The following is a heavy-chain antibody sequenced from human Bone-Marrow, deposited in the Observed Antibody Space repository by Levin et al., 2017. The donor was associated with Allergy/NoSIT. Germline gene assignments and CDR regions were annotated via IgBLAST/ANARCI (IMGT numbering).Heavy chain of an antibody. D-gene: IGHD3-22*01. V-gene: IGHV1-18*01. CDR1: GYTFSSYV. J-gene: IGHJ5*01. Sequence: ASVKVSCKASGYTFSSYVISWVRQVPGQGLEWMGWSSAYNGRTKYVQNFEDRVNMTTDRSTSTAYMELRSLGSGDTAVYYCARENYDTSGHRLHVDSWGHGTLVTVSS. CDR2: SSAYNGRT. CDR3: ARENYDTSGHRLHVDS.